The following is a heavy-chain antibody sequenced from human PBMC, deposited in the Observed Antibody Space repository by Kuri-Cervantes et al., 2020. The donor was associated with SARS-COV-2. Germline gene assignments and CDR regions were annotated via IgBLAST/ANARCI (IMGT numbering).Heavy chain of an antibody. Sequence: ASVKVSCKASGGTFSSYAISWVRQAPGQGLEWMGIINPSGGSTSYAQKFQGRVTMTRDTSTSTVYMELSSLRSEDTAVYYCASTTVDFDYWGQGTLVTVSS. CDR3: ASTTVDFDY. CDR1: GGTFSSYA. J-gene: IGHJ4*02. V-gene: IGHV1-46*01. CDR2: INPSGGST. D-gene: IGHD4-11*01.